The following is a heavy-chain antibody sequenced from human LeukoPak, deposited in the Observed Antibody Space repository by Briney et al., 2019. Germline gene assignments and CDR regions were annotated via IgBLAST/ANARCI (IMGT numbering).Heavy chain of an antibody. CDR1: GFTFSNYA. Sequence: GGSLRLSCAASGFTFSNYAMSWVRQAPGKGLEWVPAISGSGGSTYYADSVKGRFTISRDNSKNTLYLQMNSLRAEDTAVYYCAKDRWAYYDSSGYYYVYWGQGTLVTVSS. J-gene: IGHJ4*02. CDR2: ISGSGGST. CDR3: AKDRWAYYDSSGYYYVY. V-gene: IGHV3-23*01. D-gene: IGHD3-22*01.